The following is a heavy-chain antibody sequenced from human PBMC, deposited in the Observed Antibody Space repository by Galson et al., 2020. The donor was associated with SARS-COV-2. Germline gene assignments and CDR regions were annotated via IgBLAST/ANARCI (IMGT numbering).Heavy chain of an antibody. V-gene: IGHV3-73*01. CDR1: GFTFSNSI. Sequence: GESLKISCAASGFTFSNSIMHWVRQSSGKGLEWVGRIRRKADSYAAEYAAAVKGRFTISRDDPKNTAYLQMNSLKTEDTAMYYCARGTSSGWYFFDYWGQGTLVTVSS. CDR3: ARGTSSGWYFFDY. CDR2: IRRKADSYAA. J-gene: IGHJ4*02. D-gene: IGHD6-19*01.